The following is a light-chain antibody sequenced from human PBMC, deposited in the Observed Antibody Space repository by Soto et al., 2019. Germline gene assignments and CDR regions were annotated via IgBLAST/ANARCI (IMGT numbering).Light chain of an antibody. CDR1: QSVSRNY. CDR3: QQYGSSPRT. Sequence: EIVMTQSPATLSMSPGERATLSCRASQSVSRNYLAWYQQKPGQAPRLLIYGASSRATGIPDRFSGSGSGTDFTLTISRLEPEDFAVYYCQQYGSSPRTFGQGTKVDIK. V-gene: IGKV3-20*01. J-gene: IGKJ1*01. CDR2: GAS.